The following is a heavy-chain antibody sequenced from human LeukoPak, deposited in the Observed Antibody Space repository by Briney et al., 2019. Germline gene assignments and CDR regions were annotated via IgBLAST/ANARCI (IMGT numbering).Heavy chain of an antibody. D-gene: IGHD3-22*01. Sequence: SETLSLTCTVSGGSISGYYWNWIRQPAGKGLEWIGRIYTSGSTNYNPSLKSRVTMSVDTSKNQFSLKLSSVTAADTAAYYCARKSHDSSGFDFWGQGTLVTVSS. V-gene: IGHV4-4*07. CDR2: IYTSGST. J-gene: IGHJ4*02. CDR1: GGSISGYY. CDR3: ARKSHDSSGFDF.